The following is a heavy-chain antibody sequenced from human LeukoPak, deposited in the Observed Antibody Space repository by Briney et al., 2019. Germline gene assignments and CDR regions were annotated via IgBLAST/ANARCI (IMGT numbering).Heavy chain of an antibody. D-gene: IGHD2-15*01. V-gene: IGHV4-31*03. CDR1: GGSISSGGYY. J-gene: IGHJ3*02. Sequence: PSETLSLTCTVSGGSISSGGYYWSWIRQHPGKGLEWIGYIYYSGSTYYNPSLKSRVTISADTSKNQFSLKLSSVTAADTAVYYCASRQISGLDAFDIWGQGTMVTVSS. CDR3: ASRQISGLDAFDI. CDR2: IYYSGST.